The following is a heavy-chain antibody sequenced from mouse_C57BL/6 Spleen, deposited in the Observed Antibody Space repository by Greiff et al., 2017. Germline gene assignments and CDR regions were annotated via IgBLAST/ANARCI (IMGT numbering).Heavy chain of an antibody. CDR2: INPGSGGT. J-gene: IGHJ4*01. CDR1: GYAFTNYL. Sequence: QVQLQQSGAELVRPGTSVKVSCKASGYAFTNYLIEWVKQRPGQGLEWIGVINPGSGGTKYNEKFKGKATLTADKSSSTAYMQLSSLTSEDSAIYFCARANKNYGSSLCAMDDWGQGTSVTVSS. V-gene: IGHV1-54*01. CDR3: ARANKNYGSSLCAMDD. D-gene: IGHD1-1*01.